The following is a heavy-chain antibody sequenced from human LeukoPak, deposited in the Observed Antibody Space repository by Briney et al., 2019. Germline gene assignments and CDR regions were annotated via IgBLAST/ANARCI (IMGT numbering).Heavy chain of an antibody. V-gene: IGHV4-31*03. CDR3: ARQIKSIDYVSFFDS. D-gene: IGHD4-17*01. CDR2: IEYSGNT. Sequence: SETLSLTCTVSGDSLSGGGFYWTWLRQHPGKGLEWIGYIEYSGNTFSNPSLKSRVAISADTSESRFSLHLTSVTAADTAVYYCARQIKSIDYVSFFDSWGQGTLVTVSS. J-gene: IGHJ4*02. CDR1: GDSLSGGGFY.